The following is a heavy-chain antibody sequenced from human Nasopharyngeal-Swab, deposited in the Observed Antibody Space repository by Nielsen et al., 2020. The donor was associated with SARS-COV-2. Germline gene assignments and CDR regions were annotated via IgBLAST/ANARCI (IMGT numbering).Heavy chain of an antibody. Sequence: SVKVSCKASGGTFSSYALSWVRQAPGQGLEWLGGIVPLLGTTKYGQKFQGRATFTADKSTTTAYMELNSLISGDTAVYFCASGYDFWSGYSQWGQGTLVTVSS. CDR3: ASGYDFWSGYSQ. CDR1: GGTFSSYA. J-gene: IGHJ4*02. CDR2: IVPLLGTT. D-gene: IGHD3-3*01. V-gene: IGHV1-69*06.